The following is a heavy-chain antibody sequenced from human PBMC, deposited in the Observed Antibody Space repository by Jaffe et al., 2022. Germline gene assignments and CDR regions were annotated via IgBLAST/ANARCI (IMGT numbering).Heavy chain of an antibody. D-gene: IGHD2-15*01. CDR1: GGSISSGGYS. CDR3: ARGSADKVYCSGGSCYSSAIGWYFDL. V-gene: IGHV4-30-2*01. Sequence: QLQLQESGSGLVKPSQTLSLTCAVSGGSISSGGYSWSWIRQPPGKGLEWIGYIYHSGSTYYNPSLKSRVTISVDRSKNQFSLKLSSVTAADTAVYYCARGSADKVYCSGGSCYSSAIGWYFDLWGRGTLVTVSS. J-gene: IGHJ2*01. CDR2: IYHSGST.